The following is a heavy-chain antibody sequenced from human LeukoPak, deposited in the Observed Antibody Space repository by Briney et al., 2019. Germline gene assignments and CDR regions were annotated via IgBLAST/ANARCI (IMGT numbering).Heavy chain of an antibody. CDR2: INSDGSST. Sequence: GGSLRLSCAASGFTFSSYCMHWVRQAPGKGLMWVSRINSDGSSTSYADSVKGRFTISRDNAKNTLYLQMNSLRAEDTAVYYCARVALFVGDYAHYFDYWGQGTLVTVSS. D-gene: IGHD4-17*01. V-gene: IGHV3-74*01. CDR1: GFTFSSYC. J-gene: IGHJ4*02. CDR3: ARVALFVGDYAHYFDY.